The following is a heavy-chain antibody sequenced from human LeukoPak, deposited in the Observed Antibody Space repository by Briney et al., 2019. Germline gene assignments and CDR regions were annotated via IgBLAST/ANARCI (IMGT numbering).Heavy chain of an antibody. CDR3: ARDGRIAVAGPGSYYYYGMDV. J-gene: IGHJ6*02. CDR1: GDSVSSNSAA. V-gene: IGHV6-1*01. CDR2: TYYRSKWYN. D-gene: IGHD6-19*01. Sequence: SQTLSLTCAISGDSVSSNSAAWNWIRQSPSRGLEWLGRTYYRSKWYNDYAVSVKSRITINPDTSKNQFSLQLNSMTPEDTAVYYCARDGRIAVAGPGSYYYYGMDVWGQGTTVTVSS.